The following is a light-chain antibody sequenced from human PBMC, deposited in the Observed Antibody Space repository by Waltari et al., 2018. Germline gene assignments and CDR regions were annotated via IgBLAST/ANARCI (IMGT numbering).Light chain of an antibody. CDR2: AAS. J-gene: IGKJ1*01. Sequence: DIQMTQSPSSLSASVGDRVTITCRASQSISSYLNWYQQKPGKAPKLLIYAASSLQSGCPSMFSGSGSGTDFTLTISSLQPEDFATYYCQQSYSTPRTFGQGTKVEIK. V-gene: IGKV1-39*01. CDR1: QSISSY. CDR3: QQSYSTPRT.